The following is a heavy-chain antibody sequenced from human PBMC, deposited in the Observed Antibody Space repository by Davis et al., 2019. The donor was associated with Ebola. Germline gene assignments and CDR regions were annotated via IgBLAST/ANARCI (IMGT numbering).Heavy chain of an antibody. J-gene: IGHJ4*02. CDR3: ARDPTYSSSSNFDY. V-gene: IGHV1-69*04. Sequence: AASVKVSCKASGGTFSSYAISWVRQAPGQGLEWMGRIIPILGIANYAQKFQGRVTITADKSTSTAYMELSSLRSEDTAVYYCARDPTYSSSSNFDYWGQGTLVTVSS. D-gene: IGHD6-6*01. CDR1: GGTFSSYA. CDR2: IIPILGIA.